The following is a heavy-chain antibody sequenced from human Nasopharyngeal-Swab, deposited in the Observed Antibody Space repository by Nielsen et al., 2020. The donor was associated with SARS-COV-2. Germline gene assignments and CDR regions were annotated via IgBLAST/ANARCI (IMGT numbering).Heavy chain of an antibody. J-gene: IGHJ6*02. Sequence: GESLKISCAASGFTFSSYAMSWVRQAPGKGLECVSAISGSGGSTYYADSVKGRFTISRDNSKNTLNLQMNSLRVEDTAIYYCAKDRDSSDDSEEYYHYYGMDVWGQGITVTVSS. CDR3: AKDRDSSDDSEEYYHYYGMDV. V-gene: IGHV3-23*01. D-gene: IGHD6-19*01. CDR1: GFTFSSYA. CDR2: ISGSGGST.